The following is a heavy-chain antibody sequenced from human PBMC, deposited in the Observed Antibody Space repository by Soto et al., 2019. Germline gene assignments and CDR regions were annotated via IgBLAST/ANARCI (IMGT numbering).Heavy chain of an antibody. V-gene: IGHV6-1*01. CDR2: TYYRSKWYN. D-gene: IGHD1-1*01. CDR1: GDSVSSNSSA. J-gene: IGHJ5*02. CDR3: AKAGLKLPSNCFDP. Sequence: SKNLSLTCAISGDSVSSNSSAWNWLRHSPSRGLEWLGRTYYRSKWYNNYAVSVKSRITIKTDTSKNQFSVQLNSVTPEDTAVYYCAKAGLKLPSNCFDPWGQGTLVTV.